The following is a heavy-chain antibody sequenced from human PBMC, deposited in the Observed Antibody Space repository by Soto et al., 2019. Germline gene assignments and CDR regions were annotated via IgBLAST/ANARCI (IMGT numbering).Heavy chain of an antibody. V-gene: IGHV4-31*03. CDR1: GGSISSGGYY. CDR3: ARVFSDTSSFSDP. J-gene: IGHJ5*02. D-gene: IGHD6-13*01. Sequence: PSETLSLTCTVSGGSISSGGYYWSWIRQHPGKGLEWIGYIYYSGSTYYNPSLKSRVTISVDTSKNQFSLKLSSVTAADTAVYYCARVFSDTSSFSDPWGQGTLVTVSS. CDR2: IYYSGST.